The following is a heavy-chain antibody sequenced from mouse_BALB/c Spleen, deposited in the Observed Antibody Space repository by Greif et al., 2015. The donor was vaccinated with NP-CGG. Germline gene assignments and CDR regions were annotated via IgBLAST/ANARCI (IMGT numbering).Heavy chain of an antibody. J-gene: IGHJ4*01. CDR3: ARVDGYDDGDY. CDR2: ISSGGST. V-gene: IGHV5-6-5*01. D-gene: IGHD2-2*01. CDR1: GFTFSSYA. Sequence: DVMLVESGGGLVKPGGSLKLSCAASGFTFSSYAMSWVRQTPEKRLEWVASISSGGSTYYPDSVKGRFTISRDNARNILYLQMSSLRSEDTAMYYCARVDGYDDGDYWGQGTSVTVSS.